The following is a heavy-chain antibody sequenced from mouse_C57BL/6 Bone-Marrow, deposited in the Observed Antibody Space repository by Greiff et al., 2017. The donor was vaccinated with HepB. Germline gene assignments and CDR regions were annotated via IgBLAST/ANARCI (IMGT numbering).Heavy chain of an antibody. Sequence: QVQLQQSGPELVKPGASVKISCKASGYTFTDYYINWVKQRPGQGLEWIGWIFPGSGSTYYNEKFKGKATLTVDKASSTAYMLLSSLTSEDSAVYFCARRAYYYGSSYEYFDVWGTGTTVTVSS. CDR2: IFPGSGST. D-gene: IGHD1-1*01. CDR1: GYTFTDYY. CDR3: ARRAYYYGSSYEYFDV. V-gene: IGHV1-75*01. J-gene: IGHJ1*03.